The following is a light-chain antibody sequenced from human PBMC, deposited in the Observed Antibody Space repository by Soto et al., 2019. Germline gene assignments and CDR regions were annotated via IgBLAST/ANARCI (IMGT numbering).Light chain of an antibody. J-gene: IGLJ2*01. V-gene: IGLV2-11*01. Sequence: QSALTQPRSVSGSPGQSVSISCTGTSSDVGGYNFVSWYQQHPGKAPKLMIYDVTKRPSGVPDRFSGSKSGNTASLTISGLQAADGADYYCCSFTRSSTFRVLFGGGTQLTVL. CDR2: DVT. CDR1: SSDVGGYNF. CDR3: CSFTRSSTFRVL.